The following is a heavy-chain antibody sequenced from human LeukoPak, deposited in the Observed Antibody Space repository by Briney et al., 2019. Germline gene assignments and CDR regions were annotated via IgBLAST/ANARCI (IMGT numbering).Heavy chain of an antibody. D-gene: IGHD6-19*01. V-gene: IGHV1-69*13. CDR2: IIPIFGTA. CDR1: GGTFSSYA. CDR3: ARVRGSGWYEYAFDI. J-gene: IGHJ3*02. Sequence: SVKVSCKASGGTFSSYAISWVRQAPGQGLEWMGGIIPIFGTANYAQKFQGRVTITADESTSTAYMELSSLRSEDTAVYYCARVRGSGWYEYAFDIWGQGTMVTVSS.